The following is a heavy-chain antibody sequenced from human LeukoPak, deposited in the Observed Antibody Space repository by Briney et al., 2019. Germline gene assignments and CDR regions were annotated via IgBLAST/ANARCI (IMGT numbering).Heavy chain of an antibody. J-gene: IGHJ4*02. CDR2: INVGYGNT. D-gene: IGHD6-13*01. V-gene: IGHV1-3*03. CDR1: GYTLNNYA. Sequence: GASVKVSCKASGYTLNNYALHWVRQAPGQRLEWMGWINVGYGNTRYSQEFQGRVIITRETSASTAYTELSSLRSEDMAVYYCARGYSSSWPGPFFDYWGQGTLVTVSS. CDR3: ARGYSSSWPGPFFDY.